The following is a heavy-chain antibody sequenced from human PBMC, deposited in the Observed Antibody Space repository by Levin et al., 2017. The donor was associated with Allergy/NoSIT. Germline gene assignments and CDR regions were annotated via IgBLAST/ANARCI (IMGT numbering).Heavy chain of an antibody. CDR1: GFTFSSYA. Sequence: WASVKVSCAASGFTFSSYAMSWVRQAPGKGLGWVAAISESGAHTYYADSVRGRFTISRDNSENTLYLQMNSLRAEDTAVYYCAKSQGLSGRSFGDWGQGTLVTVSS. V-gene: IGHV3-23*01. CDR2: ISESGAHT. J-gene: IGHJ4*02. D-gene: IGHD1-26*01. CDR3: AKSQGLSGRSFGD.